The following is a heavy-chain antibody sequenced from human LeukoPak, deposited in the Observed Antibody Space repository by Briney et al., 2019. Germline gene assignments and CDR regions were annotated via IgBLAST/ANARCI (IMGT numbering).Heavy chain of an antibody. V-gene: IGHV4-59*01. J-gene: IGHJ4*02. D-gene: IGHD1-26*01. CDR1: GGSISSYY. CDR2: IYYGGST. CDR3: ARGLSGSYWDF. Sequence: SETLSLTCSVSGGSISSYYWTGIRRPPEKGLEWIGHIYYGGSTNYNPSLKSRVTISVDASKKQFFLKLTSVTAADTAVYYCARGLSGSYWDFWGQGTLVTVSS.